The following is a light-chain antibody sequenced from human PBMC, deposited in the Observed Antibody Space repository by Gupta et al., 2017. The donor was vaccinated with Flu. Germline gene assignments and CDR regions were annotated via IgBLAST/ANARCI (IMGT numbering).Light chain of an antibody. V-gene: IGKV3-20*01. CDR1: QTVSGSY. Sequence: PGTLSLSPGERATLSCRASQTVSGSYLEWYQQKPGQAPRLLIYGASIRDTGIPDRFSGSGFGTDFTLTISRREPEDFAVYYGQQDSKARTFGQGTKV. CDR2: GAS. J-gene: IGKJ1*01. CDR3: QQDSKART.